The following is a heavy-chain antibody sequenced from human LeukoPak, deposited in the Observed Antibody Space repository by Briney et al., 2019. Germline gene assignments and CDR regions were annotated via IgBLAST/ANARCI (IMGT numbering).Heavy chain of an antibody. CDR1: GASISSYY. J-gene: IGHJ4*02. D-gene: IGHD3-10*01. CDR2: IHYSGSA. Sequence: SETLSLTCSVSGASISSYYWSWIRQPPGKGLEWIGYIHYSGSATYNPSLKSRVTISVDTSKNQFSLKMNSVTAADTAVYYCARGQWFRAFWSRGTPVTVSS. V-gene: IGHV4-59*12. CDR3: ARGQWFRAF.